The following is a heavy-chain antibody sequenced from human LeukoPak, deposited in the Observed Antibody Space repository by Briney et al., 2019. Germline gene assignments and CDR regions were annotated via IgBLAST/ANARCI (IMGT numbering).Heavy chain of an antibody. Sequence: PGGSLRLSCAASGFTFSDFWMTWARQAPGKGLEWVANIKQDGSEKYYVDSVRGRFTISRDNAKNSLYLQMNSLRAEDTAVYYCARRGWFGELFPANYWGQGTLVTVPS. V-gene: IGHV3-7*01. CDR3: ARRGWFGELFPANY. D-gene: IGHD3-10*01. CDR1: GFTFSDFW. J-gene: IGHJ4*02. CDR2: IKQDGSEK.